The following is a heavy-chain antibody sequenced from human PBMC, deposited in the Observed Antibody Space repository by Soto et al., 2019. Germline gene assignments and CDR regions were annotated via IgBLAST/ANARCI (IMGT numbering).Heavy chain of an antibody. CDR2: IWYDGSNK. V-gene: IGHV3-33*01. CDR3: ARAGSGSYYFDY. Sequence: QVQLVESGGGVVQPGRSLRLSCAASRFTFSNYDMHWIRQAPGKGLEWVAVIWYDGSNKYYADSVKGRFTISRDNSKNTLYLQMNSLRAEDTVVYYCARAGSGSYYFDYWGQGTLVTVSS. D-gene: IGHD1-26*01. J-gene: IGHJ4*02. CDR1: RFTFSNYD.